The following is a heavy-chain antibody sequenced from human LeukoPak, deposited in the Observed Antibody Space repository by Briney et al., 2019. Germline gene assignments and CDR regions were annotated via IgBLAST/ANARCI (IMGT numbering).Heavy chain of an antibody. D-gene: IGHD5-12*01. Sequence: SETLSLTCTVSSGSISSYYWNWIRQPARKGLEWIGRIYASGSTNCNPSLKSRVTMSVDTSKNQFSLKLSSVTAADTAVYYCARLNSGWPLDYWGQGTLVTVSS. V-gene: IGHV4-4*07. CDR1: SGSISSYY. CDR3: ARLNSGWPLDY. CDR2: IYASGST. J-gene: IGHJ4*02.